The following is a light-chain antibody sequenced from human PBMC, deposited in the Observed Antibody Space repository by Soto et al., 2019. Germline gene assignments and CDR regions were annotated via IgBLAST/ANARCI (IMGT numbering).Light chain of an antibody. J-gene: IGKJ1*01. CDR2: GAS. V-gene: IGKV3-20*01. CDR3: QQYYSYPRT. CDR1: QSVSSSY. Sequence: EIVLTQSPGTLSLSPGERATLSCRASQSVSSSYLAWYQQKPGQAPRLLIYGASSRATGIPDRFSGSGSGTDFTLTISSLQPEDFATYYCQQYYSYPRTFGQGTKVDIK.